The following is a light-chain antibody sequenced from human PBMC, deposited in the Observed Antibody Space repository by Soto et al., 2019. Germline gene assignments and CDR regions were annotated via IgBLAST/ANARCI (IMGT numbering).Light chain of an antibody. V-gene: IGLV1-40*01. Sequence: QPVLTQPTSVSGAPGQTVTISCTGSSSNIGAGYDVHWYQQIPGTAPKLLISVNNKRPSGVPDRFSDSKSGTSASLAITGLQAEDEADYYCQSYDRSLSAVVFGGGTKVTAL. CDR2: VNN. CDR3: QSYDRSLSAVV. CDR1: SSNIGAGYD. J-gene: IGLJ2*01.